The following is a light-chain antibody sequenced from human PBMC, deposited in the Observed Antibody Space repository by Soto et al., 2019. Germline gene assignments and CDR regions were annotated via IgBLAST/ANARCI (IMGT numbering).Light chain of an antibody. CDR2: NAS. V-gene: IGKV3-11*01. Sequence: EIVLTQSPATLSLSPGDRATLSCRDSKSVSVYLAWYQQKPGQSPRLLIYNASNRATGIPARFSGSGSGTDFTLTIGGLEPEDFAVYYCQQRHNWPRTFGQGTKVDIK. CDR1: KSVSVY. J-gene: IGKJ1*01. CDR3: QQRHNWPRT.